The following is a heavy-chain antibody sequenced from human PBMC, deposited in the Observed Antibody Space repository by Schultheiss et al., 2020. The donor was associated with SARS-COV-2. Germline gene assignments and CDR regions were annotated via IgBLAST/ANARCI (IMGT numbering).Heavy chain of an antibody. V-gene: IGHV4-34*01. D-gene: IGHD5-12*01. CDR3: ARDRGGYDSLYYYYGMDV. CDR2: IYHSGST. J-gene: IGHJ6*02. Sequence: SQTLSLTCAVYGGSFSGYYWSWIRQPPGKGLEWIGEIYHSGSTNYNPSLKSRVTISVDTSKNQFSLKLSSVTAADTAVYYCARDRGGYDSLYYYYGMDVWGQGTTVTVSS. CDR1: GGSFSGYY.